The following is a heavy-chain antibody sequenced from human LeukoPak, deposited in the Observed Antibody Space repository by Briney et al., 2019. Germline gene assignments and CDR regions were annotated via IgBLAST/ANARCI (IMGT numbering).Heavy chain of an antibody. CDR2: INPSGGST. CDR3: ARDGNFVVPAAIWDGNYYYYYTDV. D-gene: IGHD2-2*02. V-gene: IGHV1-46*03. J-gene: IGHJ6*03. CDR1: GYTFTSYY. Sequence: ASVKVSCKASGYTFTSYYMHWVRQAPGQGLEWMGIINPSGGSTSYAQKFQGRVTMTRDTSTSTVYMELSSLRSEDTAVYYCARDGNFVVPAAIWDGNYYYYYTDVWAKGPRSPSP.